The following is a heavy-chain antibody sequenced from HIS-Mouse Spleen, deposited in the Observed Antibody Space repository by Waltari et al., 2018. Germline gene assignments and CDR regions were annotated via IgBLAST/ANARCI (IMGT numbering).Heavy chain of an antibody. CDR1: GGSISRSSYY. D-gene: IGHD6-13*01. Sequence: QLQLQESGPGLVKPSETLSLTCTVSGGSISRSSYYWVWIRQPPGKGLEWMGSIYYSGSTYYNPSLKSRVTISVDTSKNQFSLKLSSVTAADTAVYYCAREIPYSSSWYDWYFDLWGRGTLVTVSS. J-gene: IGHJ2*01. V-gene: IGHV4-39*07. CDR3: AREIPYSSSWYDWYFDL. CDR2: IYYSGST.